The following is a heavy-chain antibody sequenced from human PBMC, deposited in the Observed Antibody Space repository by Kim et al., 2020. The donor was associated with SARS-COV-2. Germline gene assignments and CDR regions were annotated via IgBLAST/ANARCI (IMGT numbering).Heavy chain of an antibody. D-gene: IGHD3-10*01. CDR3: ARPWFGELLLFDY. J-gene: IGHJ4*02. CDR1: GYSFTSYW. Sequence: KVSCKGSGYSFTSYWISWVRQMPGKGLEWMGRIDPSDSYTNYSPSFQGHVTISADKSISTAYLQWSSLKASDTAMYYCARPWFGELLLFDYWGQGTLVTVSS. CDR2: IDPSDSYT. V-gene: IGHV5-10-1*01.